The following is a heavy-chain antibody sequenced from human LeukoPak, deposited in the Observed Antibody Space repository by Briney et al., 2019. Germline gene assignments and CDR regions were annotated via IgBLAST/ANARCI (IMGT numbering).Heavy chain of an antibody. V-gene: IGHV1-2*02. J-gene: IGHJ6*03. Sequence: ASVKVSCKASGYTFTGYYMHWVRQAPGQGLEWMGWINPNSGGTNYAQKFQGRVTMTRDTSISTAYMELSRLRSDDTAVYYCARDPPDNVMSDQAVNYYYYYYMDVWGKGTTVTVSS. CDR1: GYTFTGYY. D-gene: IGHD6-19*01. CDR2: INPNSGGT. CDR3: ARDPPDNVMSDQAVNYYYYYYMDV.